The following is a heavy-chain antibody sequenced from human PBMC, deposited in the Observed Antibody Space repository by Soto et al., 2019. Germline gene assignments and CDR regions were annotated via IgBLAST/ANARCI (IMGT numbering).Heavy chain of an antibody. CDR3: ARRIAVACTYDH. Sequence: EVQLVESGGGVVQPGGSLRLSCAASGFTFNSYWMHWVRQVPGKGLECVSRIDGDGTTTHYADSVKGRFTISRDNANNTLYLQMNSLRAEDSAVYLCARRIAVACTYDHWGQGSLYTFAS. CDR1: GFTFNSYW. D-gene: IGHD6-19*01. J-gene: IGHJ4*02. CDR2: IDGDGTTT. V-gene: IGHV3-74*01.